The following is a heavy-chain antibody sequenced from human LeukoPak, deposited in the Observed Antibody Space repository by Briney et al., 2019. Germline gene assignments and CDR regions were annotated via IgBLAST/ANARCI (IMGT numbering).Heavy chain of an antibody. J-gene: IGHJ4*02. Sequence: GGSLRLSCAASGFTFSSYAMSWVRQAPGKGLEWVSAISGSGGSTYYADSVKGRFTISRDNSKNTLYLQMNSLRAEDTAVYYCAKDSRNRYCSSTSCYTGHYWGQGNLVTVSS. V-gene: IGHV3-23*01. CDR2: ISGSGGST. D-gene: IGHD2-2*02. CDR1: GFTFSSYA. CDR3: AKDSRNRYCSSTSCYTGHY.